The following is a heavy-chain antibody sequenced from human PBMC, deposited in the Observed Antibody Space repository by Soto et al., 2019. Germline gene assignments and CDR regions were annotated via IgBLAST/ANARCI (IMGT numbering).Heavy chain of an antibody. Sequence: SETLSLTCTVSGGSVSSGSYYWSWIRQPPGKGLEWIGYIYYSGSTNYNPSLKSRVTISVDTSKKQFSLKLSSVTAADTAVYYCARLRDYYGSGTRNFFPTFDPWGQGTLVTVSS. V-gene: IGHV4-61*01. CDR3: ARLRDYYGSGTRNFFPTFDP. CDR2: IYYSGST. CDR1: GGSVSSGSYY. J-gene: IGHJ5*02. D-gene: IGHD3-10*01.